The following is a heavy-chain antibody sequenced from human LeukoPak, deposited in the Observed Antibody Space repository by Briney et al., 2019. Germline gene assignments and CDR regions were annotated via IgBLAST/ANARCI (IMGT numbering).Heavy chain of an antibody. V-gene: IGHV3-11*04. CDR2: ISSSGSI. CDR1: GFTFSDNY. Sequence: GGSLRLSCAASGFTFSDNYMSWIRQAPGKGLEWVSYISSSGSIYYADSVKGRFTISRDNAKNSLYLQMNSLRAEDTAVYYCTGETYYFDYWGQGTLVTVSS. CDR3: TGETYYFDY. J-gene: IGHJ4*02.